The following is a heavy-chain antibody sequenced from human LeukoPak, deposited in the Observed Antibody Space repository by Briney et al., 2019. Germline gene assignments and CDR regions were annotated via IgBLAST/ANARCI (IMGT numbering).Heavy chain of an antibody. CDR1: GGTFSSYA. D-gene: IGHD3-22*01. V-gene: IGHV1-69*06. CDR3: GLAWGISGYDY. CDR2: IIPIFGTA. J-gene: IGHJ4*02. Sequence: ASVKVSCKASGGTFSSYAISWVRQAPGQGLEWMGGIIPIFGTANYAQRFQGRVTITADKSTSTAYMELSSLRSEDTAVYYCGLAWGISGYDYWGQGTLVTVSS.